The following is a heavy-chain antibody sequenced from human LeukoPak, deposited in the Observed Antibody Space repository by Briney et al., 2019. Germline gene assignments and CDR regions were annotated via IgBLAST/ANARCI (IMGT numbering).Heavy chain of an antibody. Sequence: PGRSLRLSCAASGFTFSSYGMHWVRQAPGKGLEWVAVIWYDGSNKYYADSVKGRFTISRDNSKNTLYLQMNSLRAEDTAVYYCARDSLIFDDYGDYWSDYWGQGTLVTVSS. D-gene: IGHD4-17*01. V-gene: IGHV3-33*01. CDR3: ARDSLIFDDYGDYWSDY. CDR1: GFTFSSYG. CDR2: IWYDGSNK. J-gene: IGHJ4*02.